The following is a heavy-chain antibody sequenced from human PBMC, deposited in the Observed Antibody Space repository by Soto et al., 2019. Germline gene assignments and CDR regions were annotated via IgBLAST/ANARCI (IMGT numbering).Heavy chain of an antibody. Sequence: QVQLQQWGAGLLKPSETLSLTCAVNGGSLTGYYWSWIRQPPGKGLEWIGEIKDGGSTNYSPSLRGRATISSATSNTQSSLKLNSVTAADTAVYYCARGQEGIVATHWDQGALVTVSS. D-gene: IGHD5-12*01. V-gene: IGHV4-34*01. CDR2: IKDGGST. CDR3: ARGQEGIVATH. J-gene: IGHJ1*01. CDR1: GGSLTGYY.